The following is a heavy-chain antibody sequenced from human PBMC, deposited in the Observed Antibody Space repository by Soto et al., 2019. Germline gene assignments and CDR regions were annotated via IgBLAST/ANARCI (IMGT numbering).Heavy chain of an antibody. V-gene: IGHV3-66*01. CDR1: GFTVSSNY. CDR2: IYSGGST. Sequence: PGGSLRLSCAASGFTVSSNYMSWVRQAPGKGLEWFSVIYSGGSTYYADSVKGRFTISRDNSKNTLYLQMNSLRAEDTAVYYCAREGQWLVRYYYYGMDVWGQGTTVTVSS. D-gene: IGHD6-19*01. J-gene: IGHJ6*02. CDR3: AREGQWLVRYYYYGMDV.